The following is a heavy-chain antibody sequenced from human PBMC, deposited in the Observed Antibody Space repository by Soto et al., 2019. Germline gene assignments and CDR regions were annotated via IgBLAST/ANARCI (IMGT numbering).Heavy chain of an antibody. J-gene: IGHJ5*02. CDR3: ARKDKSGYFNWFDP. CDR1: GYKFTSSW. V-gene: IGHV5-51*01. Sequence: LGESLKISCRTSGYKFTSSWIAGVRQMPGKGLEWMGIIFPSDSDTRYSPSFQGQVTISADRSTSTVFLQWASLKASDTAVYFCARKDKSGYFNWFDPWGQGTLVTVSS. D-gene: IGHD3-22*01. CDR2: IFPSDSDT.